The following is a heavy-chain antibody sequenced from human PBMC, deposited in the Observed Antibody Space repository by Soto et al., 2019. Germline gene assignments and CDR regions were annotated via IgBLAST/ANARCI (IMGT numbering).Heavy chain of an antibody. D-gene: IGHD3-16*01. CDR3: AKASPSYDDLIDF. V-gene: IGHV3-30*18. CDR1: GFTFDWFG. CDR2: ISYDGSTK. J-gene: IGHJ4*02. Sequence: QVKLVESGGGVVQPGLSLRLSCEGSGFTFDWFGMHWVRQAPGKGLEWVAVISYDGSTKYYADSVEGRFTISRDNSKNTVYLQMNSLRREDTAVYFCAKASPSYDDLIDFWGQGTLVTVSS.